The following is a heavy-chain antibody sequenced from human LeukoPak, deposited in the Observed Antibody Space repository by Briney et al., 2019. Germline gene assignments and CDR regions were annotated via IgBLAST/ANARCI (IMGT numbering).Heavy chain of an antibody. V-gene: IGHV4-34*01. J-gene: IGHJ4*02. CDR1: GGSISSYY. Sequence: ASETLSLTCTVSGGSISSYYWSWIRQPAGKGLEWIGEINHSGSTNYNPSLKSRVTISVDTSKNQFSLKLSSVTAADTAVYYCARAFIAAAYFDYWGQGTLVTVSS. D-gene: IGHD6-13*01. CDR2: INHSGST. CDR3: ARAFIAAAYFDY.